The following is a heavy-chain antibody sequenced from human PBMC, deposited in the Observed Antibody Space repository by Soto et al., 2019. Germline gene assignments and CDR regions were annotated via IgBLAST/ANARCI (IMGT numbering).Heavy chain of an antibody. D-gene: IGHD3-16*01. CDR1: GCTFSNYG. V-gene: IGHV3-74*01. CDR3: TKGATSPFAS. J-gene: IGHJ4*02. CDR2: INQDGSTT. Sequence: GGSLRLSCAASGCTFSNYGMHWARQAPGKGLVWVSRINQDGSTTNYADSVKGRFTISRDNAKNTVYLQMNSLRASDTAIYYCTKGATSPFASWGQGTLVTVSS.